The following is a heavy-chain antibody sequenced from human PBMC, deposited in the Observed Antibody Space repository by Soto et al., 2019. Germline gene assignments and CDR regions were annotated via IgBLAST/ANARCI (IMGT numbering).Heavy chain of an antibody. V-gene: IGHV3-7*05. J-gene: IGHJ6*02. Sequence: EVHLVESGGGLVQPGGSLRLSCAASGYIFSDFWMAWVRQGTGKGREWVANIKGDESKRYYEDSGRGRFTISRDNAKKALYLQMNSLGVEDTAVYSCARDTGSGWHGQDVRGMDVWGQGTTVTVSS. CDR2: IKGDESKR. CDR1: GYIFSDFW. D-gene: IGHD6-19*01. CDR3: ARDTGSGWHGQDVRGMDV.